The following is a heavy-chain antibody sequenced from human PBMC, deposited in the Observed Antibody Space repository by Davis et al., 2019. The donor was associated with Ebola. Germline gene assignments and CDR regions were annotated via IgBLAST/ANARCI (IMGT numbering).Heavy chain of an antibody. J-gene: IGHJ6*04. V-gene: IGHV3-11*06. CDR2: ISSSSSYT. CDR3: ARDPSIAAAEFYYYYGMDV. Sequence: GESLKISCAASGFTFSDYYMSWIRQAPGKGLEWVSYISSSSSYTNYADSVKGRFTISRDNAKNSLYLQMNSLRAEDTAVYYCARDPSIAAAEFYYYYGMDVWGKGTTVTVSS. D-gene: IGHD6-13*01. CDR1: GFTFSDYY.